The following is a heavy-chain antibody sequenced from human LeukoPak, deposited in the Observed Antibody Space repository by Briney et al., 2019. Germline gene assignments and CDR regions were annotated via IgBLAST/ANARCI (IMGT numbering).Heavy chain of an antibody. CDR1: GFTFSNYW. V-gene: IGHV3-7*05. CDR2: IKEDGSEK. CDR3: ARNRVEYSRSPTDS. D-gene: IGHD6-13*01. Sequence: GGSLRVSCAASGFTFSNYWMSWVRQAPGKGLEWVANIKEDGSEKDYVDSVKGRFTISRDNAKNSLHLQMNSLRAEDTAVYYCARNRVEYSRSPTDSWGQGTLVTVSS. J-gene: IGHJ4*02.